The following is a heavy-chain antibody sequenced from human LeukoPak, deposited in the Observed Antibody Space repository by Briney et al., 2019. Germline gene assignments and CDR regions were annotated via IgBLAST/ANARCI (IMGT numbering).Heavy chain of an antibody. V-gene: IGHV3-11*01. CDR1: GFTFSDYY. J-gene: IGHJ6*04. CDR2: ISSSGSTI. Sequence: GGSLRLSCAASGFTFSDYYMSWIRQAPGKGLEWVSYISSSGSTIYYADSVKGRFTISRDNAKNSLYLQMNSLRAEDTAVYYCAKITGSRTYYDFWSGPVDVWGKGTTVTVSS. D-gene: IGHD3-3*01. CDR3: AKITGSRTYYDFWSGPVDV.